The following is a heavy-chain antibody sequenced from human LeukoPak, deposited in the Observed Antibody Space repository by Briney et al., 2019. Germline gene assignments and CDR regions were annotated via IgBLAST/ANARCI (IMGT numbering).Heavy chain of an antibody. J-gene: IGHJ4*02. CDR2: IYHSGST. Sequence: SETLSLTCTVSGDSISSGGYYWSWIRQPPGKGLEWIGYIYHSGSTYYNPSLKSRVTISVDRSKNQFSLKLSSVTAADTAVYYCARVASGYGYWGQGTLVTVSS. CDR1: GDSISSGGYY. V-gene: IGHV4-30-2*01. CDR3: ARVASGYGY. D-gene: IGHD5-12*01.